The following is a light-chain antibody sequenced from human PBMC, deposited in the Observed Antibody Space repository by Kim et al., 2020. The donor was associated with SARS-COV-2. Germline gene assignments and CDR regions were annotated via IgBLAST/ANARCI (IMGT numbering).Light chain of an antibody. CDR2: KAF. CDR3: QQYNSYPYS. CDR1: QSISSW. V-gene: IGKV1-5*03. J-gene: IGKJ2*03. Sequence: SAAVGDRVTITCRDSQSISSWLAWYQQKPGKAPKLLIYKAFSLESGVPSRFSGSGSGTEFTLTISSLQPDDFATYYCQQYNSYPYSFGQGTKLEI.